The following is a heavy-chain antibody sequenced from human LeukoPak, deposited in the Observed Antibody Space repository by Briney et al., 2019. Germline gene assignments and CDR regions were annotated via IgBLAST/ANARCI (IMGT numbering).Heavy chain of an antibody. V-gene: IGHV6-1*01. J-gene: IGHJ4*02. D-gene: IGHD6-13*01. CDR3: ARGQFIAAAGIWYYFDY. Sequence: SQTLPPTCAISGDSVSSNSAAWNWIRQSPSRGLEWLGRTYYRSKWYNDYAVSVKSRITINPDTSKDQFSLQLNSVTPEDTAVYYCARGQFIAAAGIWYYFDYWGQGTLVTVSS. CDR1: GDSVSSNSAA. CDR2: TYYRSKWYN.